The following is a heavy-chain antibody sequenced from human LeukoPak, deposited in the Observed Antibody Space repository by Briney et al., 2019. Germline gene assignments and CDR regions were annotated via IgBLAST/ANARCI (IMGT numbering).Heavy chain of an antibody. CDR2: ISSSSSYI. J-gene: IGHJ4*02. D-gene: IGHD4-23*01. CDR1: GFTFSSYS. V-gene: IGHV3-21*01. Sequence: PGGSLRLSCAAPGFTFSSYSMNWVRQAPGKGLEWVSSISSSSSYIYYADSVKGRFTISRDNAKNSLYLQMNSLRAEDTAVYYCAREPHGGGYGGTPDYWGQGTLVTVSS. CDR3: AREPHGGGYGGTPDY.